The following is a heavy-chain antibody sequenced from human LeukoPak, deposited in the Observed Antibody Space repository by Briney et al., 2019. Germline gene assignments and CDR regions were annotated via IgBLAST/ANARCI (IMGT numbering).Heavy chain of an antibody. CDR2: ISSSSSYI. J-gene: IGHJ3*02. D-gene: IGHD3-16*01. V-gene: IGHV3-21*01. CDR1: GFTFSSYS. CDR3: ARVTGRSDAFDI. Sequence: AGGSLRLSCAASGFTFSSYSMNWVRQVPGKGLEWVSSISSSSSYIYYADSVKGRFTISRDNAKNSLYLQMNSLRAEDTAVYYCARVTGRSDAFDIWGQGTMVTVSS.